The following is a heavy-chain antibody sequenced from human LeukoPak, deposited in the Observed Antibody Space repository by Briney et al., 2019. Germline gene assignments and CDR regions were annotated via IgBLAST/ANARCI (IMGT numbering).Heavy chain of an antibody. Sequence: GGSLRLSCAASGFTFSSYGMHRVRQAPGKGLGWVASIRYDESNTYYADSVKGRFTISRDNSKNTLYLQMNSLRAEDTAVYYCAKDHVRGGMGEIDYWGQGTLVTVSS. D-gene: IGHD3-10*02. CDR2: IRYDESNT. J-gene: IGHJ4*02. CDR1: GFTFSSYG. V-gene: IGHV3-30*02. CDR3: AKDHVRGGMGEIDY.